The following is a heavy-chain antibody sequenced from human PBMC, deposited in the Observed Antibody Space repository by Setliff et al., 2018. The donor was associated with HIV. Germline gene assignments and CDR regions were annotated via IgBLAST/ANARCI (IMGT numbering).Heavy chain of an antibody. Sequence: SVKVSCKAPGGTDGSYAFSGVRPAPGQGLEWMGRVLPLFGTVSYAQKFQGRVTITADKATSTVYMEVSSLRSEDTAVYYCARGPERYSSDSNGYYYDYWGQGTLVTVSS. CDR3: ARGPERYSSDSNGYYYDY. D-gene: IGHD3-22*01. CDR2: VLPLFGTV. J-gene: IGHJ4*02. V-gene: IGHV1-69*06. CDR1: GGTDGSYA.